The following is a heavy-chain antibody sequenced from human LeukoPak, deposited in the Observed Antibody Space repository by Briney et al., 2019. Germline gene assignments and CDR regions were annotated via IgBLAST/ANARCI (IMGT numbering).Heavy chain of an antibody. CDR3: ARSATVTTGYFDY. J-gene: IGHJ4*02. D-gene: IGHD4-17*01. CDR1: GGSISSDGYY. Sequence: SETLSLTCTVSGGSISSDGYYWGWIRQPPGKGLEWIGSIFYSGSTYYNPSLKSRVTISEDTSKNQFSLKLSSVTAADTAVYYCARSATVTTGYFDYWGQGTLVTVSS. CDR2: IFYSGST. V-gene: IGHV4-39*07.